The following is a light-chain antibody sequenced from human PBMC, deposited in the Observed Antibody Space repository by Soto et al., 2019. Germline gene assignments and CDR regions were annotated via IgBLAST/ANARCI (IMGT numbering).Light chain of an antibody. Sequence: DIQMTQSPSTLSASVGDRVTIICRASQSISSWLAWYQQKPGKAPKLLIYKASSLESGVPSRFSGSGSGTEFTLTISSLQPDAFATYYCQQYNSYSSWTFGQGTKVEIK. J-gene: IGKJ1*01. CDR1: QSISSW. CDR2: KAS. V-gene: IGKV1-5*03. CDR3: QQYNSYSSWT.